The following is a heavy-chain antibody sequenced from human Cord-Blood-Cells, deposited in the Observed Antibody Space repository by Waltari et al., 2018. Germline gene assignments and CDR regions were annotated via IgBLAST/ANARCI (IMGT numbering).Heavy chain of an antibody. V-gene: IGHV1-3*01. CDR2: INAGNGNT. Sequence: QVQLVQSGAEVKKPGASVKVSCKASGYTFTSYAMHWVRQAPGQRLEWMGWINAGNGNTKYSQKFQGRVTITRDTAASTAYRELSSLRSEDTAVYYCARGGAYSSSWYFDYWGQGTLVTVSS. J-gene: IGHJ4*02. CDR3: ARGGAYSSSWYFDY. CDR1: GYTFTSYA. D-gene: IGHD6-13*01.